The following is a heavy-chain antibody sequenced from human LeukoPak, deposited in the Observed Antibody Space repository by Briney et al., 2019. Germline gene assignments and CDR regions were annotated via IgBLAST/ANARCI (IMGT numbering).Heavy chain of an antibody. V-gene: IGHV3-64*01. CDR1: GFTFSSYA. CDR3: ARAKFDY. CDR2: ISSNGGST. Sequence: GGSLRLSCAAPGFTFSSYAMHWVRQAPRKGLEYVSAISSNGGSTYYANSVKGRFTISRDNSKNTLYLQMGSLRAEDMAVYYCARAKFDYWGQGTLVTVSS. J-gene: IGHJ4*02.